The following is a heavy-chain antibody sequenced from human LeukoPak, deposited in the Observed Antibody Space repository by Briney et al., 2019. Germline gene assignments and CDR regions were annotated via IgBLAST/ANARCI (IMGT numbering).Heavy chain of an antibody. CDR3: ARGGHSYGLPKADDAFDI. Sequence: GASVKVSCKASGYTFTGYYMHWVRQAPGQGLEWMGIINPSGGSTSYAQKFQGRVTMTRDTSTSTVYMELSSLRSEDTAVYYCARGGHSYGLPKADDAFDIWGQGTMVTVSS. CDR2: INPSGGST. V-gene: IGHV1-46*01. CDR1: GYTFTGYY. J-gene: IGHJ3*02. D-gene: IGHD5-18*01.